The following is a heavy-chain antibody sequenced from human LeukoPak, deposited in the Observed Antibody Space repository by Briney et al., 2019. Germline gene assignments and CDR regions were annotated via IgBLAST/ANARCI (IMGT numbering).Heavy chain of an antibody. J-gene: IGHJ6*02. CDR2: IYYSGST. CDR3: ARDFPDEWYYYGMDV. Sequence: SETLSLTCTVSGGSISSGGYYWSWIRQHPGKGLEWIGYIYYSGSTYYNPSLKSRVTISVDTSKNQFSLKLSSVTAADTAVYYCARDFPDEWYYYGMDVWGQGTTVTVSS. V-gene: IGHV4-31*03. CDR1: GGSISSGGYY. D-gene: IGHD2-8*01.